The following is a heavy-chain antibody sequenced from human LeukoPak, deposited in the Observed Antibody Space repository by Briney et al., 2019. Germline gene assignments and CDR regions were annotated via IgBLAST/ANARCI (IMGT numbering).Heavy chain of an antibody. Sequence: PSETLSLTCTVSGYSISSGHYWGWIRQPPGKGLEWIGSINHSGTTFYNPSLKSRATISVDTSNNQISLMLSSVTAADTAVYYCARDCPSGYFDYWGQGTLVTVSS. CDR3: ARDCPSGYFDY. CDR2: INHSGTT. CDR1: GYSISSGHY. D-gene: IGHD3-10*01. J-gene: IGHJ4*02. V-gene: IGHV4-38-2*02.